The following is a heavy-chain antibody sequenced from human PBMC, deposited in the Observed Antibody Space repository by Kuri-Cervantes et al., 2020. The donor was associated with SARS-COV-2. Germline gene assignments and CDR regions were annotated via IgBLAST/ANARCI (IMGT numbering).Heavy chain of an antibody. J-gene: IGHJ4*02. Sequence: GGSLRLSCAASGFTFSSYSMNWVRQAPGKGLEWVSSISSSSSCIYYADSVKGRFTISRDNAKNSLYLQMNSLRAEDTAVYYCARVAAAGGLDYWGQGTLVTVSS. CDR1: GFTFSSYS. D-gene: IGHD6-13*01. CDR3: ARVAAAGGLDY. V-gene: IGHV3-21*01. CDR2: ISSSSSCI.